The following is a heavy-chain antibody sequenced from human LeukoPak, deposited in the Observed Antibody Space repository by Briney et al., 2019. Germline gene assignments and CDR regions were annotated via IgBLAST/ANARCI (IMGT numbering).Heavy chain of an antibody. Sequence: KPSETLSLTCTVSGGSISTTTYYWGWIRQPPGKGLDWIGSIYYSGITYYNPSLKSRVTISVDTSKNQFSLKLTSATAADTAVYYCASQTSAWYTSPWGQGTLVTVSS. CDR2: IYYSGIT. CDR1: GGSISTTTYY. V-gene: IGHV4-39*01. J-gene: IGHJ5*02. CDR3: ASQTSAWYTSP. D-gene: IGHD6-19*01.